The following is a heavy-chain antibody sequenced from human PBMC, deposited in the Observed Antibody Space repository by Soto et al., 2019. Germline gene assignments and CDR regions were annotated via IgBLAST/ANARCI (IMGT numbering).Heavy chain of an antibody. J-gene: IGHJ6*02. Sequence: QVQLVQSGAEVKKPGSSVKVSCKASGGTFSSYAISWVRQAPGQGLEWMGGIIPIFGTANYAQKFKGRVTITADESTSTAYMELSSLRSEDTAMYYCARSHDYGDSEAYYYGMDVWGQGTTVTVSS. CDR1: GGTFSSYA. D-gene: IGHD4-17*01. CDR3: ARSHDYGDSEAYYYGMDV. V-gene: IGHV1-69*01. CDR2: IIPIFGTA.